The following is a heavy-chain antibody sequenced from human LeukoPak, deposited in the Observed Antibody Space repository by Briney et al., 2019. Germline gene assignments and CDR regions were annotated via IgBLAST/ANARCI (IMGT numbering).Heavy chain of an antibody. CDR2: IYYGGST. Sequence: SETLSLTCTVSGGSIGSYYWSWIRQPPGNGLEWVGYIYYGGSTNYNPSLKSRVTISVDTSKNQFSLKLSSVTAADTAVYYCARGSQQPSGSYFDYWGQGTLVTVSS. J-gene: IGHJ4*02. CDR1: GGSIGSYY. V-gene: IGHV4-59*01. D-gene: IGHD1-26*01. CDR3: ARGSQQPSGSYFDY.